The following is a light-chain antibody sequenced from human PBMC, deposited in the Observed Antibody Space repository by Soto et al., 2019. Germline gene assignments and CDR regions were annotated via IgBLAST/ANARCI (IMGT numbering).Light chain of an antibody. J-gene: IGLJ2*01. Sequence: QSVLTQPPSASGTPGQRVTISCSGSSSNIGSNYVYWYQQVPGTAPRLLMYRASQRPSGVPDRFSGSKSGTSASLAISGLRSEDEADYYCAAWDDTLNGLVFGGWTKLTVL. CDR3: AAWDDTLNGLV. V-gene: IGLV1-47*01. CDR2: RAS. CDR1: SSNIGSNY.